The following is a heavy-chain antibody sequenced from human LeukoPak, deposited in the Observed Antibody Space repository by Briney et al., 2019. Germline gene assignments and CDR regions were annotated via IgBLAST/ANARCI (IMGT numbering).Heavy chain of an antibody. J-gene: IGHJ4*02. Sequence: SETLSLTCTVSGGSISSGDYYWSWIRQPPGKGLEWIGYIYYSGSTNYNPSLKSRVTISVDTSKNQFSLKLSSVTAADTAVYFCARRPSGGSFDYWGQGILVTVSS. V-gene: IGHV4-61*08. CDR3: ARRPSGGSFDY. D-gene: IGHD6-19*01. CDR1: GGSISSGDYY. CDR2: IYYSGST.